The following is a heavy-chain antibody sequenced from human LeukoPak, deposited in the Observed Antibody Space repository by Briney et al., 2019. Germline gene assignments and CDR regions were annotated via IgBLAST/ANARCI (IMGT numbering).Heavy chain of an antibody. CDR2: LSNSGSTT. D-gene: IGHD3-10*01. Sequence: GGSLRLSCVASGFTFTSHAMSWVRQAPGKGLEWVSGLSNSGSTTYYADSVKGRFTISRDNAKDTLYLQMSSLRVDDTAIYYCAKDRGVLWFGELSSGALVSWGQGTRVTVSS. CDR1: GFTFTSHA. J-gene: IGHJ4*02. V-gene: IGHV3-23*01. CDR3: AKDRGVLWFGELSSGALVS.